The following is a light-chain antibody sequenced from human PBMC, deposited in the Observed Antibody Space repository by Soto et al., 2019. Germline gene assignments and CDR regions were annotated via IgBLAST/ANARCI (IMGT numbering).Light chain of an antibody. CDR3: AAWDNSVSVL. V-gene: IGLV1-47*02. J-gene: IGLJ3*02. CDR2: SND. Sequence: QLVLTQPPSASGTPGQRVTISCSGSSSNVGSNYVYWYQQLPGTAPKLLIYSNDQRPSGVPDRFSGSKSGTSASLAISGLRSEDEADYYCAAWDNSVSVLFGGGTKVTVL. CDR1: SSNVGSNY.